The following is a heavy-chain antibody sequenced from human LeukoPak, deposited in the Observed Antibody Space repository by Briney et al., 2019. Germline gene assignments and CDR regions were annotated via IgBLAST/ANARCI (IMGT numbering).Heavy chain of an antibody. Sequence: GGSLRLSCAASGFTFSSYPMTWVRHAPGKGLDWVSTIGDSGGNTFYADSVKGRFTISRDNSKNTLFLQMISLRAEDTAVYYCARDVGITVGATDYWGQGALVTVSS. V-gene: IGHV3-23*01. J-gene: IGHJ4*02. D-gene: IGHD1-26*01. CDR2: IGDSGGNT. CDR1: GFTFSSYP. CDR3: ARDVGITVGATDY.